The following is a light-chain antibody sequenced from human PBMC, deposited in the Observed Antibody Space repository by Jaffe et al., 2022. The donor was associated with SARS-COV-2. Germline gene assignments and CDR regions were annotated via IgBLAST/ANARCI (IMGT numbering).Light chain of an antibody. Sequence: QTVVTQEPSFSVSPGGTVTLTCALSSGSVSTSYYPSWYQQTPGQAPRTLIYSTNTRSSGVPDRFSGSILGNKAALTITGAQADDESHYFCALYLGTGISMFGGGTKLTVL. V-gene: IGLV8-61*01. CDR1: SGSVSTSYY. CDR2: STN. CDR3: ALYLGTGISM. J-gene: IGLJ3*02.